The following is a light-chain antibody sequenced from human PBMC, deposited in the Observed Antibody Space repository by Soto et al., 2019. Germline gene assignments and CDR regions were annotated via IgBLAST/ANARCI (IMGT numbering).Light chain of an antibody. J-gene: IGLJ2*01. CDR2: GDT. Sequence: QSVLTQPPSVSGAPGQRVTISCTGSSSNIGAGYDVHWYQQLPGTAPKLLIYGDTNRPSGVPERFSGSKSGTSASLAITGLQAEDEADYYCQSYDSSRSVLFGGGTKVTVL. CDR1: SSNIGAGYD. V-gene: IGLV1-40*01. CDR3: QSYDSSRSVL.